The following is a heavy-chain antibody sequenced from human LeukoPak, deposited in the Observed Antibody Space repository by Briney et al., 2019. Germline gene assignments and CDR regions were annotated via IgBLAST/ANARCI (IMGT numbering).Heavy chain of an antibody. V-gene: IGHV4-39*01. D-gene: IGHD1-26*01. CDR2: IYYSGST. J-gene: IGHJ4*02. CDR1: GVSISSSSYY. CDR3: AAPSGEGATGY. Sequence: PSETLSLTCTVSGVSISSSSYYWGWLRQPPGKGPEWIGSIYYSGSTYYNPSLKSLVTISVDTSKNQFSLKLSSVTAADTAVYYCAAPSGEGATGYWGQGTLVTVSS.